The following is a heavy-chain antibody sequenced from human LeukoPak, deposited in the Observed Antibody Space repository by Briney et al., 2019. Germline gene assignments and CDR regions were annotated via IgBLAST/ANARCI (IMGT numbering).Heavy chain of an antibody. V-gene: IGHV3-7*01. CDR2: IKHDGSEK. D-gene: IGHD6-19*01. CDR3: AKSSSSGWYAGYFDY. Sequence: PGGSLRLSCAASGFTFSSYWMSWVRQAPGKGLEWVANIKHDGSEKYYVDSVKGRFTISRDNAKNSLYLQMNSLRAEDTAVYYCAKSSSSGWYAGYFDYWGQGTLVTVSS. CDR1: GFTFSSYW. J-gene: IGHJ4*02.